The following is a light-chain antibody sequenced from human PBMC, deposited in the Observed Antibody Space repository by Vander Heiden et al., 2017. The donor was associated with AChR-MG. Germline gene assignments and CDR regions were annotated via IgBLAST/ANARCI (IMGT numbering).Light chain of an antibody. J-gene: IGKJ5*01. Sequence: EIVLTQSPGTLSLSPGERATLSCRASQSVISNYLAWYQQKAGQAPRLLIYGASSRATGIPDRFSGSGSGTDFTLTITGLEPEDFAVYFCQQYGSSPPITFGQGTRLEIQ. CDR1: QSVISNY. CDR2: GAS. V-gene: IGKV3-20*01. CDR3: QQYGSSPPIT.